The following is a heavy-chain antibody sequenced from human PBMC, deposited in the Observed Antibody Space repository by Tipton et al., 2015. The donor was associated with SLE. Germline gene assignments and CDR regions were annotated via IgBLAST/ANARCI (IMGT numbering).Heavy chain of an antibody. CDR1: GGSISRYH. Sequence: TLSLTCTVSGGSISRYHWSWIRQPAEQELGWIGRSFTNRSTKYNPSLHSRGTMSVYTSKNQLFLKVTPVTAADTAVYYCARGQHQFGRFDYWGQGTLVTVSS. D-gene: IGHD3/OR15-3a*01. CDR3: ARGQHQFGRFDY. J-gene: IGHJ4*02. V-gene: IGHV4-4*07. CDR2: SFTNRST.